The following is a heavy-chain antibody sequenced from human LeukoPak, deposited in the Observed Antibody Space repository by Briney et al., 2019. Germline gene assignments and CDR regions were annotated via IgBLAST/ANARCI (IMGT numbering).Heavy chain of an antibody. CDR1: GFTFSSYS. CDR3: ARGRYFDWLLLLFDY. Sequence: GGSLRLSCAASGFTFSSYSMNWVRQAPGKGLEWVSSISSSSSYIYYADSVKGRFTISRDNAKNSLYLQMNSLRAEDTAVYYCARGRYFDWLLLLFDYWGQGTLVTVSS. CDR2: ISSSSSYI. D-gene: IGHD3-9*01. V-gene: IGHV3-21*01. J-gene: IGHJ4*02.